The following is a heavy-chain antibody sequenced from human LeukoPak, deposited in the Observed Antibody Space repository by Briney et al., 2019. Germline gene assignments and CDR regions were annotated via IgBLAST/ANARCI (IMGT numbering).Heavy chain of an antibody. V-gene: IGHV3-21*01. J-gene: IGHJ4*02. CDR3: ARGVALIAAAGDFDY. Sequence: GGSLRLSCAVSGLSLSTYVMSWVRQAPGKGLEWVSSISSSSSYIYYADSVKGRFTISRDNAKNSLYLQMNSLRAEDTAVYYCARGVALIAAAGDFDYWGQGTLVTVSS. CDR1: GLSLSTYV. D-gene: IGHD6-13*01. CDR2: ISSSSSYI.